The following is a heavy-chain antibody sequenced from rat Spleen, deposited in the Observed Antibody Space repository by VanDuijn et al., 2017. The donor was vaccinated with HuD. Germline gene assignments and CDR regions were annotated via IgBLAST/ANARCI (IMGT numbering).Heavy chain of an antibody. D-gene: IGHD1-11*01. CDR3: TTATEGPYVMDA. V-gene: IGHV2-63*01. Sequence: QVQLKESGPGLVQPSQTLSLICTVSGFSLISNCVHWVRQPPGKGLEWMGRMNYNGDTSYNSALKSRLSISRDTSKNQVFLKMNSLQTDDTGTYYCTTATEGPYVMDAWGQGSSVTVSS. J-gene: IGHJ4*01. CDR1: GFSLISNC. CDR2: MNYNGDT.